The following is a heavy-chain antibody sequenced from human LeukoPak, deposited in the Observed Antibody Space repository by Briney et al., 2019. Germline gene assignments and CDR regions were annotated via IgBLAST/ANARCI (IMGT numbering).Heavy chain of an antibody. CDR3: ARLGSSWSFDY. D-gene: IGHD6-13*01. Sequence: GGSLRLSCAASGFTFSSFGIYWVRQAPGKGLEWVAVIWYDGSNKYYADSVKGRFTISRDNSQNTLSLQMNSLRAEGTAVYYCARLGSSWSFDYWGQGTLVTVSS. CDR2: IWYDGSNK. V-gene: IGHV3-33*01. CDR1: GFTFSSFG. J-gene: IGHJ4*02.